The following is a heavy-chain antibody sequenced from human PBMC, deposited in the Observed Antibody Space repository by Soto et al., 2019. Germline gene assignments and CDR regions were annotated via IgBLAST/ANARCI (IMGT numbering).Heavy chain of an antibody. Sequence: PGEPLRISCKGAGYSFIDYCIGCVSQMPGKGLEWMGIIYPGDSDTRYSPSFQGQVTISADKSISTAYLQWSSLKASDTAMYYCARHSINLRPVDYWGQGTLVTVSS. D-gene: IGHD6-25*01. V-gene: IGHV5-51*01. J-gene: IGHJ4*02. CDR3: ARHSINLRPVDY. CDR1: GYSFIDYC. CDR2: IYPGDSDT.